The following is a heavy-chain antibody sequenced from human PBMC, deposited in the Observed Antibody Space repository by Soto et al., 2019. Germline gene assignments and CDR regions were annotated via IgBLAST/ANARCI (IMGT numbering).Heavy chain of an antibody. V-gene: IGHV1-69*13. D-gene: IGHD6-19*01. Sequence: ASVKVSCKASEGTFSSYAISWVRQAPGQGLEWMGGIIPIFGTANYAQKFQGRVTITADESTSTAYMELSSLRSEDTAVYYCARDLYSSGQYDYWGQGTLVTVSS. J-gene: IGHJ4*02. CDR2: IIPIFGTA. CDR1: EGTFSSYA. CDR3: ARDLYSSGQYDY.